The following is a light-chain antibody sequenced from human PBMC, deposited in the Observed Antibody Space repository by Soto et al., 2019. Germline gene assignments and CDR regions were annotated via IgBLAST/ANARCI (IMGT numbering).Light chain of an antibody. CDR2: AAS. V-gene: IGKV1-12*01. J-gene: IGKJ4*01. CDR1: QDISSY. CDR3: QQANSFLALT. Sequence: DIQMTQSPSSVSASVGDRVTITCRASQDISSYLAWYQHKPGKAPKLLIYAASSLQSGVPSRFSGSGSGTDFTLTISSLQPEDFATYYCQQANSFLALTFGGGTKVEIK.